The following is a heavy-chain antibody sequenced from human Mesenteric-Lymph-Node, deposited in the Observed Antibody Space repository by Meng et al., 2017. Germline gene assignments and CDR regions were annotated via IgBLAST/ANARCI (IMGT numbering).Heavy chain of an antibody. CDR3: ARGRFGDAANSYNWFDP. Sequence: QAQLQQWGAGLMQPAETRSRTCGGAGGGVNGYYWSWSRQPPGKGLEWIAEINHSGNTNYNPSLKSRVTISVDRSNNQFSLRLKSVSAADTAVYYCARGRFGDAANSYNWFDPWGQGTLVTVSS. V-gene: IGHV4-34*01. J-gene: IGHJ5*02. CDR2: INHSGNT. D-gene: IGHD3-10*01. CDR1: GGGVNGYY.